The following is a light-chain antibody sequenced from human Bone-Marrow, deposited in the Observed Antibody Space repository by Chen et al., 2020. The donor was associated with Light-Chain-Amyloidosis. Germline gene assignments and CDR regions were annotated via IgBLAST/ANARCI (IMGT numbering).Light chain of an antibody. CDR1: ALPKQY. Sequence: SYELTQPPSVSVSPGQTARVTCSGDALPKQYAYWYQKKPGQAPVLVIYQDTERPSGIPERFSGSSSGTTVTLTISGVQAEDEADYYCQSADSSGTYWVFGGGTELTVL. J-gene: IGLJ3*02. CDR2: QDT. V-gene: IGLV3-25*03. CDR3: QSADSSGTYWV.